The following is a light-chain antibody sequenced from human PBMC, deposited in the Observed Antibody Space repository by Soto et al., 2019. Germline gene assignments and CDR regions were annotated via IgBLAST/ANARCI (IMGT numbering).Light chain of an antibody. V-gene: IGLV2-14*01. CDR3: NLDTTTSTYG. CDR2: EVT. CDR1: TSDVGGYHF. Sequence: QSALTQPASVSGSPGQTLTLSCTGTTSDVGGYHFVSWYQQHPGKAPKLMIYEVTNRTSGVSARLSGSRSGTMASLTISWLQAEDEADYDCNLDTTTSTYGCGSGTKVTVL. J-gene: IGLJ1*01.